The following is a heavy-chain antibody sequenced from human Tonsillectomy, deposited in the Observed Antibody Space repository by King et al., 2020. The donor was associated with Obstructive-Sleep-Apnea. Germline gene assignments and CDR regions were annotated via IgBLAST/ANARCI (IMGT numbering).Heavy chain of an antibody. CDR1: GGSISSYY. V-gene: IGHV4-59*01. J-gene: IGHJ3*02. CDR3: ARARFDWLGDAFDI. D-gene: IGHD3-9*01. CDR2: IYYSGST. Sequence: QLQESGPGLVKPSETLSLTCTVSGGSISSYYWSWIRQPPGKGLDWFGYIYYSGSTNYNPSLTSRVTISVATSKNQFSLKLSSVTAAATAVYYCARARFDWLGDAFDIWGQGTMVTVSS.